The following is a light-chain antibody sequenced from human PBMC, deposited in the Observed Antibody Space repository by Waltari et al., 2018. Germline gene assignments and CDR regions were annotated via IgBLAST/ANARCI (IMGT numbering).Light chain of an antibody. CDR2: STS. Sequence: QTVVTQEPSLTVSPGGTVTLTCASSNGAGTSGYFPIWFQQKPGQAPRPLIYSTSNKNSWTPARFSGSLLGDKAALTLSGVQPEDEAEYYCLLYHKDAQLWVFGGGTKLTVL. J-gene: IGLJ3*02. V-gene: IGLV7-43*01. CDR1: NGAGTSGYF. CDR3: LLYHKDAQLWV.